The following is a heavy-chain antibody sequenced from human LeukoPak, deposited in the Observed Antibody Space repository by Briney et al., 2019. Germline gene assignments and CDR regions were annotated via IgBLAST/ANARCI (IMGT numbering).Heavy chain of an antibody. CDR1: GGFNRSSSYY. Sequence: SETLSLTCKVSGGFNRSSSYYWGWIRQPPGTGREWIGNIYYSGSTYYNPSLKSRVTISVDTSKNQFSLKLSSVTAADTAVYYCARGRKGYCSGGSCYALWLGPWGQGTLVTVSS. J-gene: IGHJ5*02. V-gene: IGHV4-39*07. CDR2: IYYSGST. D-gene: IGHD2-15*01. CDR3: ARGRKGYCSGGSCYALWLGP.